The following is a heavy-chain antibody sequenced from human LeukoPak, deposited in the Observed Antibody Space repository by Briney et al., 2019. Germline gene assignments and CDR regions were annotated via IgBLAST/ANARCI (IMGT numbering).Heavy chain of an antibody. Sequence: SETLSLTCTVSGGSISNYDWSWIRQPAGKGLEWIGYIYYSGSTNYNPSLKSRVTISVDTSKNQFSLKLSSVTAADTAVYYCARGVVAAAGRTFDFWGQGTLVTVSS. CDR3: ARGVVAAAGRTFDF. CDR2: IYYSGST. D-gene: IGHD6-13*01. CDR1: GGSISNYD. J-gene: IGHJ4*02. V-gene: IGHV4-59*01.